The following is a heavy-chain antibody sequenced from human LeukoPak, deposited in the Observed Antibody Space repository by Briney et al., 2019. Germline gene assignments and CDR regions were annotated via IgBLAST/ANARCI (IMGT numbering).Heavy chain of an antibody. CDR2: IIPIFGTA. Sequence: ASVKVSCKASGGTFSSYAISWVRQAPGQGLEWMGGIIPIFGTANYAQEFQGRVTITADESTSTAYMELSSLRSEDTAVYYCARGPCGGDCYKNWFDPWGQGTLVTVSS. D-gene: IGHD2-21*02. V-gene: IGHV1-69*13. J-gene: IGHJ5*02. CDR3: ARGPCGGDCYKNWFDP. CDR1: GGTFSSYA.